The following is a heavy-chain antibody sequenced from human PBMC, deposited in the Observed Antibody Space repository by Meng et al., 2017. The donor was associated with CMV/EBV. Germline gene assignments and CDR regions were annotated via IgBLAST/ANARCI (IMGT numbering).Heavy chain of an antibody. CDR2: ISYDGSNK. Sequence: GGSLRLSCAASGFTFSSYAMHWVRQAPGKGLEWVAVISYDGSNKYYAESVKGRFTISRDNSKNTLYLQMNSLRAEDTAVYYCARDLCGYCSSAPIDPWGQGTLVTVSS. CDR3: ARDLCGYCSSAPIDP. V-gene: IGHV3-30-3*01. D-gene: IGHD2-2*03. J-gene: IGHJ5*02. CDR1: GFTFSSYA.